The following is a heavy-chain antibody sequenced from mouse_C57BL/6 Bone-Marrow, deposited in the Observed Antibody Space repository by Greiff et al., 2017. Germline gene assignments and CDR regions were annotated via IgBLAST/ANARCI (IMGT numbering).Heavy chain of an antibody. CDR1: GFTFSDYG. D-gene: IGHD1-1*01. CDR3: ARGFYYGSSYFAY. CDR2: ISSGSSTI. V-gene: IGHV5-17*01. Sequence: EVQGVESGGGLVKPGGSLKLSCAASGFTFSDYGMHLVRQAPEKGLEWVAYISSGSSTIYYADTVKGRFTISRDNAKNTLFLQMNSLRSEDTAMYYCARGFYYGSSYFAYWGQGTLVTVSA. J-gene: IGHJ3*01.